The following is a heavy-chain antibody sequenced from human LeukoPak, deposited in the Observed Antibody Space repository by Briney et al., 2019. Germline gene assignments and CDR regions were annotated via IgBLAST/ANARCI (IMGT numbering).Heavy chain of an antibody. CDR3: AKTDSSGYYSDFDY. CDR2: ISWNSGYI. Sequence: GGSLRLSCAASGSKFDDYAMHWVREVPGKGLEWVSGISWNSGYIGYADSVKGRFTISRDNAKNSLYLQMDSLRAEDTALYYCAKTDSSGYYSDFDYWGQGTLVTVSS. V-gene: IGHV3-9*01. J-gene: IGHJ4*02. D-gene: IGHD3-22*01. CDR1: GSKFDDYA.